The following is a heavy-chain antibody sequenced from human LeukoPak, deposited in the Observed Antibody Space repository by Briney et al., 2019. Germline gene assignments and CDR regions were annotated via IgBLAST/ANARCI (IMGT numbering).Heavy chain of an antibody. Sequence: PGGSLRLSCAASGFTFSSYEMNWVRQAPGKGTEWVSYISSSGSTIYYADSVKGRFTISRDNAKNSLYLQMNSLRAEDTAVYYCARERVYYYGSGDYDYWGQGTLVTVSS. CDR3: ARERVYYYGSGDYDY. D-gene: IGHD3-10*01. CDR1: GFTFSSYE. J-gene: IGHJ4*02. V-gene: IGHV3-48*03. CDR2: ISSSGSTI.